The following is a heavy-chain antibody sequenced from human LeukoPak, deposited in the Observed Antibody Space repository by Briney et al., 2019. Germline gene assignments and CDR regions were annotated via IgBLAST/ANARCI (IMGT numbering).Heavy chain of an antibody. CDR2: IIPIFGTA. D-gene: IGHD5-18*01. CDR3: ASGAQSHSYDYLDY. J-gene: IGHJ4*02. Sequence: ASVKVSCKASGGTFSSYAISWVRQAPGQGLEWMGGIIPIFGTANYAQKFQGRVTITTDESTSTAYMELSSLRSEDTAIYYCASGAQSHSYDYLDYWGQGTLVTVSS. CDR1: GGTFSSYA. V-gene: IGHV1-69*05.